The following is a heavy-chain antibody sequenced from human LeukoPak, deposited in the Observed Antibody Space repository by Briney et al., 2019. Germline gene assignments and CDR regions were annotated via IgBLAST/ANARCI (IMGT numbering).Heavy chain of an antibody. D-gene: IGHD5-12*01. CDR2: VSGSGSST. J-gene: IGHJ4*02. CDR1: GFTFSSYD. Sequence: GGSLRLSCAASGFTFSSYDMSWVRQGPGKGLEWVSTVSGSGSSTSYADPVKGRFTISRDNSKNTLYLQMNSLRAEDTAVYYCISRRATRGQGTLVTVSS. CDR3: ISRRAT. V-gene: IGHV3-23*01.